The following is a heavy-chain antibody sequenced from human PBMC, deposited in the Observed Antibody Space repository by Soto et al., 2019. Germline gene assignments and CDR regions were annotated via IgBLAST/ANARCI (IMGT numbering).Heavy chain of an antibody. CDR3: VGSYDF. J-gene: IGHJ4*02. CDR1: GFTLSSAW. CDR2: IKEDGSER. V-gene: IGHV3-7*05. Sequence: EVQLVESGGGLVQPGGSLRLSCAASGFTLSSAWMTWVRQAPGKGLEWVANIKEDGSERYYVHSVEGRFTVSRDNAKNSLYVQMDSLRAEDTAIYYCVGSYDFWGQGTQVTVSS.